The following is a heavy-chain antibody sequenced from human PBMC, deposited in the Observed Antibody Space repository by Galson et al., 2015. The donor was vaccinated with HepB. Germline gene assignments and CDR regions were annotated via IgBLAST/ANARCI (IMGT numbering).Heavy chain of an antibody. CDR1: GFTFSSYG. J-gene: IGHJ4*02. CDR3: AKDDLPYSSSWNSFDY. Sequence: SLRLSCAASGFTFSSYGMHWVRQAPGKGLEWVAFIRYDGGNKYYADSVKGRFTISRDNSKNTLYLQMNSLRAEDTAVYYCAKDDLPYSSSWNSFDYWGQGTLVTVSS. D-gene: IGHD6-13*01. CDR2: IRYDGGNK. V-gene: IGHV3-30*02.